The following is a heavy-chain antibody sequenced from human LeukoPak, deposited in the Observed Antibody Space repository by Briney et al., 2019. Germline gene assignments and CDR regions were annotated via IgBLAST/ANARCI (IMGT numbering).Heavy chain of an antibody. V-gene: IGHV3-74*01. Sequence: GGSLRLSCAASGLTFSSYWMHWVRQAPGKGLVWVSRINSDRSSTSYADSVKGRFTISRDNAKNTLYLQMNSLRAEDTAVYYCARVFPVYYYDSSGYYSFGGQGTLVTVSS. CDR1: GLTFSSYW. J-gene: IGHJ4*02. D-gene: IGHD3-22*01. CDR2: INSDRSST. CDR3: ARVFPVYYYDSSGYYSF.